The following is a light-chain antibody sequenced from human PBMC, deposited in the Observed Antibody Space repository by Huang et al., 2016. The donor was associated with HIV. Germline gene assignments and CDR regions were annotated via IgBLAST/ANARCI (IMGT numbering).Light chain of an antibody. CDR1: QDIGTY. J-gene: IGKJ5*01. V-gene: IGKV1-39*01. CDR2: GSS. CDR3: HQSYTFSS. Sequence: DIQMTQSPSFLSASVGDSVTITCRTTQDIGTYLNWYQQRPGKAPNLLIHGSSTVHRGVPSSFSGGGYGTEFTLTINGLQAEDFAIYYCHQSYTFSSLGQGTRLDIK.